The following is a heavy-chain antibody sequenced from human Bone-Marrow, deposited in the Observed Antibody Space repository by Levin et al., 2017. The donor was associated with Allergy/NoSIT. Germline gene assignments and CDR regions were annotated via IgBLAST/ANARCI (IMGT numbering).Heavy chain of an antibody. CDR3: ARHRDNIVVVTATLDY. CDR2: ISYDGSNK. V-gene: IGHV3-30-3*01. CDR1: GFTFSSYA. J-gene: IGHJ4*02. Sequence: GGSLRLSCAASGFTFSSYAMHWVRQAPGKGLEWVAVISYDGSNKYYADSVKGRFTISRDNSKNTLYLQMNSLRAEDTAVYYCARHRDNIVVVTATLDYWGQGTLVTVSS. D-gene: IGHD2-21*02.